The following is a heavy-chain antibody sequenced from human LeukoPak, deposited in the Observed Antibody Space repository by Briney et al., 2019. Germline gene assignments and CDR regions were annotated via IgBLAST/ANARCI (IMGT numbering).Heavy chain of an antibody. CDR2: IKQDGSEK. V-gene: IGHV3-7*01. Sequence: PGGSLRLSCTASGFTFSSYWMSWVRQAPGKGLEWVAHIKQDGSEKYYVDSVKGRFTISRDNAKHSLYLQMNSLGAEDTAVYYCARDPDSAVPIDYWGQGTLVTVSS. CDR3: ARDPDSAVPIDY. CDR1: GFTFSSYW. J-gene: IGHJ4*02.